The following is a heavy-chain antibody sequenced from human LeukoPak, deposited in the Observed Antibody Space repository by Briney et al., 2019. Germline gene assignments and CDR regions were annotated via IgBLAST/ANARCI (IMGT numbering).Heavy chain of an antibody. CDR3: ARLWDSSSSLDY. Sequence: SETLSLTCTVSGGSISSYYWTWIRRPPGKGLGLEWIGYIYYSGGTNYNPSLKSRVTISIDTSKNQVSLKLSSVTAAGPAVYYCARLWDSSSSLDYWGQRTLVTVSS. V-gene: IGHV4-59*08. J-gene: IGHJ4*02. D-gene: IGHD6-6*01. CDR2: IYYSGGT. CDR1: GGSISSYY.